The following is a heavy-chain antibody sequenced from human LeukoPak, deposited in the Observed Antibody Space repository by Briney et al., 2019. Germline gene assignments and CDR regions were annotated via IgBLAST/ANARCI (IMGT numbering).Heavy chain of an antibody. CDR2: IYYSGST. Sequence: SETLSLTCTVSGGSISSYYWSWIRQPPGKGLEWIGYIYYSGSTNYNPSLKSRVTISVDTSKNQFSLKLSSVTAADTAVYYCARDFWSGYYGSRDYYYYYMDVWGKGTTVTVSS. CDR1: GGSISSYY. V-gene: IGHV4-59*01. J-gene: IGHJ6*03. D-gene: IGHD3-3*01. CDR3: ARDFWSGYYGSRDYYYYYMDV.